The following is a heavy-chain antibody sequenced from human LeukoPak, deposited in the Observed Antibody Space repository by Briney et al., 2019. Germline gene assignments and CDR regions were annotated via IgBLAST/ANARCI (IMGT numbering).Heavy chain of an antibody. CDR2: IWYDGSNK. Sequence: GRSLRLSCAASGFTFSSYGMHWVRQAPGKGLEWVAVIWYDGSNKYYADSVKGQFTISRDNSKNTLYLQMNSLRAEDTAVYYCARDKAHGYSYVGYWGQGTLVTVSS. D-gene: IGHD5-18*01. CDR3: ARDKAHGYSYVGY. J-gene: IGHJ4*02. V-gene: IGHV3-33*01. CDR1: GFTFSSYG.